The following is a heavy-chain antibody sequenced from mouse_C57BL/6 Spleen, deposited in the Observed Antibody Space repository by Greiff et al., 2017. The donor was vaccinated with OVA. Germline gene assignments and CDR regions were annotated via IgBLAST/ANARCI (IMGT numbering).Heavy chain of an antibody. CDR2: IYPGSGNT. D-gene: IGHD2-4*01. V-gene: IGHV1-76*01. CDR3: AREGIYYDYDEAWFAY. Sequence: VQLQQSGAELVRPGASVKLSCKASGYTFTDYYINWVKQRPGQGLEWIARIYPGSGNTYYNEKFKGKATLTAEKSSSTAYMQLSSLTSEDSAVYFCAREGIYYDYDEAWFAYWGQGTLVTVSA. CDR1: GYTFTDYY. J-gene: IGHJ3*01.